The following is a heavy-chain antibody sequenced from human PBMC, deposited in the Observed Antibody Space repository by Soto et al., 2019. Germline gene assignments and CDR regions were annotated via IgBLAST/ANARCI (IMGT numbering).Heavy chain of an antibody. Sequence: PSETLSLTCTVSGGSISSYYWSWIRQPPGKGLEWIGYIYYSGSTNYNPSLKSRVTISVDTSKNQFSLKLSSVTAADTAVYYCVGGWWQATVTKYAFYLWGQGTMVTVSS. CDR1: GGSISSYY. CDR2: IYYSGST. CDR3: VGGWWQATVTKYAFYL. V-gene: IGHV4-59*01. D-gene: IGHD4-17*01. J-gene: IGHJ3*01.